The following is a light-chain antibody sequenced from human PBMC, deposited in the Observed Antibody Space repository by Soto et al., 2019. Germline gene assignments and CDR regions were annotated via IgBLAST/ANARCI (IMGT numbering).Light chain of an antibody. CDR1: SSDIGGYNL. Sequence: QSALTQPASVSGSPGQSITISCTGTSSDIGGYNLVSWYQQHPGKAPKLIIYEGSKRPSGVSNRFSGSKSGNTASLTISGLQTEDEADYYCCSYAGSHVVFGGGTKLTVL. CDR3: CSYAGSHVV. J-gene: IGLJ2*01. V-gene: IGLV2-23*01. CDR2: EGS.